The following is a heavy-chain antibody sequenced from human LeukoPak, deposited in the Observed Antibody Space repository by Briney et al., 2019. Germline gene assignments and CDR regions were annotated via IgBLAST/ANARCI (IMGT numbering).Heavy chain of an antibody. CDR3: ANPYGSWWKNHYHFDY. Sequence: GGSLRLSCAASGFTFSSYAMSWVRQAPGEGLEWVSAISGGGGSTYYADSVRGRFTISRDNSKNTLYLQMNSLRAEDTRVYYCANPYGSWWKNHYHFDYWSRATLVTVSS. D-gene: IGHD3-10*01. J-gene: IGHJ4*02. CDR2: ISGGGGST. V-gene: IGHV3-23*01. CDR1: GFTFSSYA.